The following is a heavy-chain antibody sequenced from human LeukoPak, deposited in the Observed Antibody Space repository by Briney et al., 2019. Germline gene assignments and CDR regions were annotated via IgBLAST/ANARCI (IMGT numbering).Heavy chain of an antibody. CDR3: ARVNLLTYYDILTGYYILNY. V-gene: IGHV1-2*02. CDR1: GYTFTGYY. D-gene: IGHD3-9*01. CDR2: INPNSGGT. J-gene: IGHJ4*02. Sequence: GASVKVSCKASGYTFTGYYMHWVRQAPGQGLEWMGWINPNSGGTNYAQKFQGRVTMTRGTSISTAYMELSRLRSDDTAVYYCARVNLLTYYDILTGYYILNYWGQGTLVTVSS.